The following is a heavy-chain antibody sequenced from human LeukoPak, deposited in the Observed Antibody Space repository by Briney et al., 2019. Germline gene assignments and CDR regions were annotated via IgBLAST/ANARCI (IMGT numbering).Heavy chain of an antibody. Sequence: GGSLRLSCTTSGLTFGDYAVTWVRQAPGKGLEWVGFIRSKANGGTTEYAASVKGRFTISRDDSRSIAYLEMNSLKIEDTAVYYCTTGSHYDSSGYRFDYWGQGTLVTVSS. V-gene: IGHV3-49*04. CDR2: IRSKANGGTT. CDR1: GLTFGDYA. CDR3: TTGSHYDSSGYRFDY. D-gene: IGHD3-22*01. J-gene: IGHJ4*02.